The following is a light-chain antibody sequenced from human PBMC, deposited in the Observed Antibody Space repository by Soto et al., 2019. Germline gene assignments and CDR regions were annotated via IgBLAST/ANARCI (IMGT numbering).Light chain of an antibody. CDR2: GAS. CDR1: QSVSSSY. J-gene: IGKJ1*01. CDR3: QQYGSSGT. V-gene: IGKV3-20*01. Sequence: IVLTQSPGTLSLSPVERATLSCMASQSVSSSYLAWYQQKPGQAPRLLIYGASSRATGIPDRFSGSGSGTDFTLTISRLEPEDFAVYYCQQYGSSGTFGQGTKVDIK.